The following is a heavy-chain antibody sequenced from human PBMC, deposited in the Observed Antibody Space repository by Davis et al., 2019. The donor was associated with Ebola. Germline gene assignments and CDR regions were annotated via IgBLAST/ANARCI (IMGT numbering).Heavy chain of an antibody. J-gene: IGHJ3*02. D-gene: IGHD3-22*01. V-gene: IGHV3-21*01. CDR3: ARGGYYDSSGYSHAAFDI. Sequence: GESLKISCAASGFTFSNYGMTWVRQAPGKGLEWVSSISSGSAFLYYGDSVKGRFTISRDNAKNSLYLQMNSLRAEDTAVYHCARGGYYDSSGYSHAAFDIWGQGTMVTVS. CDR2: ISSGSAFL. CDR1: GFTFSNYG.